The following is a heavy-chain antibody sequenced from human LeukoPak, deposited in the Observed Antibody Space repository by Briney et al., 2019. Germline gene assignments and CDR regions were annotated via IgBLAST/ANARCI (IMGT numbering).Heavy chain of an antibody. V-gene: IGHV3-53*01. CDR3: ARDSSSGDD. Sequence: GGSLRLSCAASGFTFSSYAMRWVRHAPGKGLEWGSVIYSGGSTYYADSVKGRFTISRDNSKNTLYLQMNSLRAEDTAVYYCARDSSSGDDWGQGTLVTVSS. CDR1: GFTFSSYA. D-gene: IGHD3-10*01. CDR2: IYSGGST. J-gene: IGHJ4*02.